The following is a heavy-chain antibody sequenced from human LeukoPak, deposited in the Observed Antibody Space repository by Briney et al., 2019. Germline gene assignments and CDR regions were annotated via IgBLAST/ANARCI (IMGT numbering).Heavy chain of an antibody. CDR3: AREAVDAFDI. CDR1: GYTFTSYG. Sequence: ASVKVSCKASGYTFTSYGLSWVRQAPGQGLEWMGWISTYNDNTHYAQKFQGRVTMTRDMSTSTVYMELSSLRSEDTVVYYCAREAVDAFDIWGQGTMVAVSS. D-gene: IGHD6-19*01. J-gene: IGHJ3*02. V-gene: IGHV1-18*01. CDR2: ISTYNDNT.